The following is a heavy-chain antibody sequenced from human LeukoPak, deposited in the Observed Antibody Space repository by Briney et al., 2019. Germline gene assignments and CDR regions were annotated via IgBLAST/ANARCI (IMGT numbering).Heavy chain of an antibody. Sequence: GRSLRLSCAASGFTFSSYAMPWVRQAPGKGLEWVAVISYDGSNKYYADSVKGRFTISRDNSKHTLYLQMNSLRAEDTAVYYCATANLGATDSAFDIWGQGTMVTVSS. CDR2: ISYDGSNK. V-gene: IGHV3-30*01. D-gene: IGHD1-26*01. J-gene: IGHJ3*02. CDR3: ATANLGATDSAFDI. CDR1: GFTFSSYA.